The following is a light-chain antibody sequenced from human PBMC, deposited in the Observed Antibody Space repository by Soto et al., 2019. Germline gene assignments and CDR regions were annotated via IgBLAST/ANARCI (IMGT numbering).Light chain of an antibody. J-gene: IGKJ3*01. CDR2: GAS. V-gene: IGKV3-15*01. CDR3: QQDNKWPPFT. CDR1: QSVSSN. Sequence: EIVMTQSPATLSVSPGERATLSCRASQSVSSNLAWYQQKPGQAPRLLIYGASTRATGIPARFSGGGSGTDFTLTSSSAQDEDSAVYYCQQDNKWPPFTFGPGTKVDIK.